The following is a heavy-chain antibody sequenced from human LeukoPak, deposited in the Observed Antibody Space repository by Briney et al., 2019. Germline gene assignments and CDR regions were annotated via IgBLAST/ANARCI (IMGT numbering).Heavy chain of an antibody. CDR2: IRYDGSNK. D-gene: IGHD5-12*01. CDR1: GFTFSSYG. J-gene: IGHJ6*03. V-gene: IGHV3-30*02. CDR3: AKGGGYEAQYYYYYLDV. Sequence: SGGSPRLSCAASGFTFSSYGMYWVRQTPGKGLEWVAFIRYDGSNKYYADSVKGRFTVSRDNSKNTLYLQMKSLRAEDTAVYYCAKGGGYEAQYYYYYLDVWGKGTTVTISS.